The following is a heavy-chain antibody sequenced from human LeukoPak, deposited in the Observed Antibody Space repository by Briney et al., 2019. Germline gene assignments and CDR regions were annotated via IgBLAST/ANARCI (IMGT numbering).Heavy chain of an antibody. D-gene: IGHD5-24*01. Sequence: GRSLRLSCAASGFTFSSYGMHWVRQAPGKGLEGVAVISYDGSNKYYADSVKGRFTISRDNSKNTLYLQMNSLRAEDTAAYYCAKEEEMATIHYYYYGMDVWGQGTRSPSP. V-gene: IGHV3-30*18. J-gene: IGHJ6*02. CDR2: ISYDGSNK. CDR3: AKEEEMATIHYYYYGMDV. CDR1: GFTFSSYG.